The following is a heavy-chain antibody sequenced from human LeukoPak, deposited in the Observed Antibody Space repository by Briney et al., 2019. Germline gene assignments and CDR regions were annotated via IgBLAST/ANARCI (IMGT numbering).Heavy chain of an antibody. Sequence: SETLSLTCAVYGGSFSGYYWSWIRQPPGKGLEWIGEINHSGSTNYNPSLKSRVTISVDTSKNQFSLKLSSVTAADTAVYYCARLRYCSSTSCEDYWGQGTLVTVSS. CDR2: INHSGST. D-gene: IGHD2-2*01. V-gene: IGHV4-34*01. CDR1: GGSFSGYY. J-gene: IGHJ4*02. CDR3: ARLRYCSSTSCEDY.